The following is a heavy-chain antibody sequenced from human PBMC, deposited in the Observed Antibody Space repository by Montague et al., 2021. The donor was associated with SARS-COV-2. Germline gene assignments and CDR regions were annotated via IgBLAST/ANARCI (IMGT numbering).Heavy chain of an antibody. J-gene: IGHJ6*02. D-gene: IGHD2-2*01. Sequence: SLRLSCAASGFTFSSYSMNWVRQAPGKGLGWVSSISSSSSYIYYADSVKGRFTISRDNAKNSLYLQMNSLRAEDTAVYYCARGRSYCSSTSSRGCYYYGMDVWGQGTTVTVSS. CDR3: ARGRSYCSSTSSRGCYYYGMDV. CDR2: ISSSSSYI. CDR1: GFTFSSYS. V-gene: IGHV3-21*01.